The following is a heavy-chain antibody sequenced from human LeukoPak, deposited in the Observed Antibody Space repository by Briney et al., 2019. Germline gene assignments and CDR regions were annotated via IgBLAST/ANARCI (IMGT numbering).Heavy chain of an antibody. CDR3: TRDPRLTDY. Sequence: GGSLRLSCAASGFTFSSYVMHWVRQAPGKGLEWVAIISYDGSNEYYADSVKGRFTISRDNSKNTLYLQMNSLRAADTAVYYCTRDPRLTDYWGQGTLVTVSS. CDR2: ISYDGSNE. V-gene: IGHV3-30*04. CDR1: GFTFSSYV. J-gene: IGHJ4*02.